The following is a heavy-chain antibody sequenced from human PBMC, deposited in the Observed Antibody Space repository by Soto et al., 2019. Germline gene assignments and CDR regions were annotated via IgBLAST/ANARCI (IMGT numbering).Heavy chain of an antibody. CDR3: ARLTPGYSSGWFIDY. J-gene: IGHJ4*02. V-gene: IGHV4-30-2*05. CDR2: IYHSGST. D-gene: IGHD6-19*01. CDR1: GGSISSGGYS. Sequence: SETLSLTCAVSGGSISSGGYSWSWIRQPPGKGLEWIGYIYHSGSTYYNPSLKSRVTISVDTSKNQFSLKLSSVTAADTAVYYCARLTPGYSSGWFIDYWGQGTLVTVSS.